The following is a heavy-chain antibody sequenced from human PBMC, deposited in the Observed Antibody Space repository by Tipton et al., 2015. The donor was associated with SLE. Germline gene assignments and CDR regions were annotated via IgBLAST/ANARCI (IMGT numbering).Heavy chain of an antibody. V-gene: IGHV3-66*02. CDR3: AKDSGDYTWNWYFDL. Sequence: SLRLSCADSGFTVSFNYMTWVRQAPGKGLEWVSFMFSADRTFYTDSVKGRFTISRDNSKRTLYLQMSSLRPEDTAVYYCAKDSGDYTWNWYFDLWGRGTLVTVSS. J-gene: IGHJ2*01. CDR2: MFSADRT. D-gene: IGHD4-17*01. CDR1: GFTVSFNY.